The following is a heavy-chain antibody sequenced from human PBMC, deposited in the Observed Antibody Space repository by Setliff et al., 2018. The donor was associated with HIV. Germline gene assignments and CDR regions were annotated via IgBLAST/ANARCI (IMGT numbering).Heavy chain of an antibody. CDR1: GFTFSSYW. J-gene: IGHJ4*02. CDR3: ARLVVLVPGHMEYYDY. Sequence: PGGSLRLSCIASGFTFSSYWMTWVRQAPGKGPECVANIKEDGSEKYYLGSVRGRFTISRDNAKNLVYLQMSSLRAEDTAVYYCARLVVLVPGHMEYYDYWGQGSLVTVS. CDR2: IKEDGSEK. D-gene: IGHD2-8*02. V-gene: IGHV3-7*01.